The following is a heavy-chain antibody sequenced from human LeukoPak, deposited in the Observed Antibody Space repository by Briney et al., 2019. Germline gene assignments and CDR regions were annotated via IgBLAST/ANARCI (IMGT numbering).Heavy chain of an antibody. D-gene: IGHD1-26*01. CDR1: GFTFTSSA. Sequence: SVKVSCKASGFTFTSSAVQWVRQARGQRLDWIGWIVAGSGNTNYAQKFQERVTITRDMSTSTAYMELSSLRSEDTAVYYCAADRELLAFDIWGQGTMVTVSS. CDR3: AADRELLAFDI. CDR2: IVAGSGNT. J-gene: IGHJ3*02. V-gene: IGHV1-58*01.